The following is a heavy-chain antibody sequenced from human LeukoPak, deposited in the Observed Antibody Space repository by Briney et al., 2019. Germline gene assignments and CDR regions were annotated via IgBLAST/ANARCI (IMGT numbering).Heavy chain of an antibody. D-gene: IGHD6-13*01. J-gene: IGHJ4*02. CDR3: ARGVSSSWFPFDY. CDR2: IYYSGST. Sequence: SETLSLTCTVSGGSISSYYWGWIRQPPGKGLEWIGYIYYSGSTNYNPSLKSRVTISVDTSKNQFSLKLSSVTAADTAVYYCARGVSSSWFPFDYWGQGTLVTVSS. V-gene: IGHV4-59*01. CDR1: GGSISSYY.